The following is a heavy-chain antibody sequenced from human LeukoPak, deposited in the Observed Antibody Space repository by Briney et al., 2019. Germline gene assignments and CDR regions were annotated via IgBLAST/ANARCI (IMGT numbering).Heavy chain of an antibody. J-gene: IGHJ4*02. D-gene: IGHD5-18*01. CDR1: GFTFSSYG. CDR3: AKAGGDTAMALDY. CDR2: ISGSGGST. Sequence: PGGSLRLSCAASGFTFSSYGMSWVRQAPGKGLEWLSAISGSGGSTYYADSVKGRFTLSRDNSKNTLYLQMNSLRAEDTAVYYGAKAGGDTAMALDYWGQGTLVTVSS. V-gene: IGHV3-23*01.